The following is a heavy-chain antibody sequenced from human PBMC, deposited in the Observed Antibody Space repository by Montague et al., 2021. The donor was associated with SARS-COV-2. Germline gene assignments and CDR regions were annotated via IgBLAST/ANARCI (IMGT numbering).Heavy chain of an antibody. J-gene: IGHJ4*02. CDR2: INPDGSER. CDR3: AREGYYYEGYFDN. Sequence: SLRLSCATSEFTFSSHWMSWVRQAPGKGLGWVANINPDGSERYYVDSVKGRFTISRDNAQNSLYLQMNSLRAEDTAVYYCAREGYYYEGYFDNWGQGTLVTVSS. D-gene: IGHD3-22*01. V-gene: IGHV3-7*01. CDR1: EFTFSSHW.